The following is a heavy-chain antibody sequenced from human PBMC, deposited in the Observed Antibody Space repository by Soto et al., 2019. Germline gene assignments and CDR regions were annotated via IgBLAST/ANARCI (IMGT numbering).Heavy chain of an antibody. CDR1: GASLSDNY. V-gene: IGHV4-34*01. Sequence: AETLTLTCAAYGASLSDNYCNWLRQPPGKGLEWVGEIKHSGNTNYNPSLMRRVTTSIDTTTNNSSLHLMTMSAADEAVYYCARDRGEFDAWGQGTPVTVSS. D-gene: IGHD2-21*01. J-gene: IGHJ5*02. CDR2: IKHSGNT. CDR3: ARDRGEFDA.